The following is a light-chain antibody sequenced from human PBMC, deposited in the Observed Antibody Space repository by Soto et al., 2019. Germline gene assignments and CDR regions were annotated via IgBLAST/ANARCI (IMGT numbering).Light chain of an antibody. Sequence: ERVMTQSPAALSVSPGERATLSCRASQSVDNKLAWYQFKPGQAPRLLLYGASTRATGVPTRFSGGGSVSEFILTIDSLQSEDVAVYYCLQYYGWPKSFGQGTEVEIK. CDR3: LQYYGWPKS. CDR1: QSVDNK. J-gene: IGKJ1*01. CDR2: GAS. V-gene: IGKV3-15*01.